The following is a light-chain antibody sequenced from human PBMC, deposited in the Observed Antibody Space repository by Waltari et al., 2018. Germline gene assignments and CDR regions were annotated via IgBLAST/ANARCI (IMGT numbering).Light chain of an antibody. CDR3: QQLSSYPLT. J-gene: IGKJ4*01. CDR2: VAS. Sequence: DIQLTQSPSSLSASVGDRVVITCRASQDISTYLTWYQQKPGKAPKLLIFVASTLQSGVPSSFSGDGSGTEFTLTIRSVQPEDFATYYCQQLSSYPLTFGGGTKVEI. CDR1: QDISTY. V-gene: IGKV1-9*01.